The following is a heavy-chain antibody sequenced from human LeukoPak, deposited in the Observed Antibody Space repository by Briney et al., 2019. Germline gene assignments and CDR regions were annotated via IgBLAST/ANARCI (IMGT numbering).Heavy chain of an antibody. V-gene: IGHV4-4*07. J-gene: IGHJ4*02. D-gene: IGHD4-17*01. CDR3: AREYGDFDY. CDR2: IDASGRT. Sequence: SETLSLTCAVYGESFSGYYWSWIRQPAGKGLEWIGRIDASGRTNYNPSLKSRVTMSVDTSKKQFSLKVNSVTAADTAVYYCAREYGDFDYWGQGTLVTVSS. CDR1: GESFSGYY.